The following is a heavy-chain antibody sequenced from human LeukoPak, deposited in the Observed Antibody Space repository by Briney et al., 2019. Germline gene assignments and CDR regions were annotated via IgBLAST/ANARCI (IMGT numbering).Heavy chain of an antibody. V-gene: IGHV6-1*01. Sequence: SQTLSLTCAITGDSVSSNRAAWNWIRQSPSRGLVWLGRTYYRSKWSSDYAMTVNGRITFNADTSKNQVSLQLTSVTPEDTAVYYCARGSGGLNFFDYWGQGTLVTVSS. J-gene: IGHJ4*02. D-gene: IGHD6-25*01. CDR2: TYYRSKWSS. CDR3: ARGSGGLNFFDY. CDR1: GDSVSSNRAA.